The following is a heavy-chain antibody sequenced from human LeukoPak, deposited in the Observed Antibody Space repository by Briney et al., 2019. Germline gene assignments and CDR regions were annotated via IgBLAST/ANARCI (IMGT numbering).Heavy chain of an antibody. CDR3: AKDIAAAGTGWYFDL. J-gene: IGHJ2*01. CDR2: ISSSSSTI. D-gene: IGHD6-13*01. Sequence: PGGSLRLSCAASGFTFSSYTMNWVRQAPGKGLEWVSYISSSSSTIYYADSVKDRFTISRDNAKNSLYLQMNSLRAEDTALYYCAKDIAAAGTGWYFDLWGRGTLVTVSS. V-gene: IGHV3-48*04. CDR1: GFTFSSYT.